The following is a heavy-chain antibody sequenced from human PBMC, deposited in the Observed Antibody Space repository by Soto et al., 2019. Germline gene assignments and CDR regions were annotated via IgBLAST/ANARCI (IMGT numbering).Heavy chain of an antibody. J-gene: IGHJ4*02. CDR2: IYYSGST. CDR3: ATIVVPAAMAFDY. D-gene: IGHD2-2*01. CDR1: GGSISSGGYY. Sequence: ASETLSLTCTVSGGSISSGGYYWIWIRQHPGKGLEWIGYIYYSGSTYYNPSLKSRVTISVDTSKNQFSLKLSSVTAADTAVYYCATIVVPAAMAFDYWGQGTLVTVSS. V-gene: IGHV4-31*03.